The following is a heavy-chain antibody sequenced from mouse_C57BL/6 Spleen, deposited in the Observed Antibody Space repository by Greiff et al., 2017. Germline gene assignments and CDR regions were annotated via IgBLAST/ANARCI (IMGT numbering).Heavy chain of an antibody. V-gene: IGHV1-50*01. J-gene: IGHJ1*03. CDR3: ARRYKDWYFDV. CDR2: IDPSDSYT. D-gene: IGHD1-3*01. CDR1: GYTFTSYW. Sequence: QVQLQQPGAELVKPGASVKLSCKASGYTFTSYWMQWVKQRPGPGLEWIGEIDPSDSYTNYNQKFKGKATLTVDTSSSTAYMQLSSLTSEDSAVYYCARRYKDWYFDVWGTGTTVTVSS.